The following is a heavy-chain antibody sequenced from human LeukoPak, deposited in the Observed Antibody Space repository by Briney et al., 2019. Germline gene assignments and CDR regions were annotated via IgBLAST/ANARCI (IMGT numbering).Heavy chain of an antibody. CDR2: IYYSGST. D-gene: IGHD6-13*01. J-gene: IGHJ4*02. CDR3: ARLAAAGSIDY. Sequence: PSETLSLTCTVSGGSISSYYWSWIRQPPGKGLEWTGYIYYSGSTNYNPSLKSRVTISVDTSKNQFSLKLSSVTAADTAVYYCARLAAAGSIDYWGQGTLVTVSS. V-gene: IGHV4-59*08. CDR1: GGSISSYY.